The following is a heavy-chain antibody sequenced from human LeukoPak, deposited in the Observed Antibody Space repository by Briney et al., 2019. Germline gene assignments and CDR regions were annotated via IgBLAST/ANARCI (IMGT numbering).Heavy chain of an antibody. D-gene: IGHD4-17*01. CDR3: ARVSTVTSAQFDP. Sequence: LETLSLTYTVSGGSVISSSYYWGWIRQPPGKGLEWIGSLSYSGTTYYNPSLESRVTISLDTSKKQLSLKVNSVTAADTAVYFCARVSTVTSAQFDPWGQGILVTVSS. J-gene: IGHJ5*02. V-gene: IGHV4-39*07. CDR1: GGSVISSSYY. CDR2: LSYSGTT.